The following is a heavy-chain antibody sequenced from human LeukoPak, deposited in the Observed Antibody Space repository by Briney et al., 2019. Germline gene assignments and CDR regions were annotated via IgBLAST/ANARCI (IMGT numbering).Heavy chain of an antibody. CDR2: IIPIFGTA. CDR1: GYTFTSYY. CDR3: ARVLRWSPYGMDV. Sequence: GASVRVSCKASGYTFTSYYMHWVRQAPGQGLEWMGGIIPIFGTANYAQKFQGRVTITADESTNTAYMELSSLRSEDTAVYYCARVLRWSPYGMDVWGQGATVTVSS. J-gene: IGHJ6*02. D-gene: IGHD2-21*01. V-gene: IGHV1-69*13.